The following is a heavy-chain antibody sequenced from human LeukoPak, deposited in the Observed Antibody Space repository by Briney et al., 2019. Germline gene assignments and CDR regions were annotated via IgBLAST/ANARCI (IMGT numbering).Heavy chain of an antibody. CDR3: ARRHCSGDSCYSGAFDI. CDR2: IYPGDSDT. CDR1: GYSFTSYW. V-gene: IGHV5-51*01. J-gene: IGHJ3*02. D-gene: IGHD2-15*01. Sequence: GESLKISCKGSGYSFTSYWIGWARQMPGKGLEWMGIIYPGDSDTIYSPPFQGQVTISADKSISTAYLQWSSLQASDTAMYYCARRHCSGDSCYSGAFDIWGQGTMVTVSS.